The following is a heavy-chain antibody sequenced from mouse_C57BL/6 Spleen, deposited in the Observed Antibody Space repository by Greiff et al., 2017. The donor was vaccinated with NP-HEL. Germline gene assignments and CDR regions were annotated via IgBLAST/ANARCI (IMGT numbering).Heavy chain of an antibody. CDR2: IYPSDSET. V-gene: IGHV1-61*01. J-gene: IGHJ3*01. Sequence: QVQLQQPGAELVRPGSSVKLSCKASGYTFTSYWMDWVKQRPGQGLEWIGNIYPSDSETHYNQKFKDKATLTVDKSSSTAYMQLSSLTSEDSAVYYCARRDDYGFFAYWGQGTLVTVSA. CDR3: ARRDDYGFFAY. D-gene: IGHD2-4*01. CDR1: GYTFTSYW.